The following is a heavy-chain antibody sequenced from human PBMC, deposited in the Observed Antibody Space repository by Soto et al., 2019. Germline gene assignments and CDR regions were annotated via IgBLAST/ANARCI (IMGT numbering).Heavy chain of an antibody. CDR3: AKFPRGAVAVRDI. CDR1: GFTFSSYA. D-gene: IGHD6-19*01. Sequence: PGGSLRLSCAASGFTFSSYAMSWVRQAPGKGLEWVSAISGSGGSTYYADSVKGRFTISRDKSKNTLYLQMNSLRDEDTAVYYCAKFPRGAVAVRDIWGQGTMVTVSS. J-gene: IGHJ3*02. V-gene: IGHV3-23*01. CDR2: ISGSGGST.